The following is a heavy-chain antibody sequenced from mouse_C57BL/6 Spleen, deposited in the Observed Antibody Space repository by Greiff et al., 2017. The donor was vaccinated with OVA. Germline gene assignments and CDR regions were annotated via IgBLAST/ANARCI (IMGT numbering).Heavy chain of an antibody. CDR1: GYTFTDYE. Sequence: QVQLQQSGAELVRPGASVTLSCKASGYTFTDYEMHWVKQTPVHGLEWIGAIDPETGGTAYNQKFKGKAILTADKSSSTAYMELRSLTSDDSAVYYCTRRIYYDYDEDWFAYWGQGTLVTVSA. CDR2: IDPETGGT. D-gene: IGHD2-4*01. J-gene: IGHJ3*01. V-gene: IGHV1-15*01. CDR3: TRRIYYDYDEDWFAY.